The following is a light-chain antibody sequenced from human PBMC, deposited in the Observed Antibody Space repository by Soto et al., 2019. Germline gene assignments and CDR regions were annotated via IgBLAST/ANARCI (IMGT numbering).Light chain of an antibody. CDR2: SAT. CDR3: QQSFTSIFT. V-gene: IGKV1-39*01. CDR1: QTIYHA. J-gene: IGKJ3*01. Sequence: DIQMTQSPSSLSASVGDRVTITCRASQTIYHALNWYHQKPGKAPRLPISSATALQRGVPSRFSGSGDGAEFTLIISSLLPEDFGTYYCQQSFTSIFTFGPGTKVDV.